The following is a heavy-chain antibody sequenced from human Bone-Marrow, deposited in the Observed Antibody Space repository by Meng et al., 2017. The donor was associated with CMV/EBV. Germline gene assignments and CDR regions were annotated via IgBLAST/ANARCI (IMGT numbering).Heavy chain of an antibody. V-gene: IGHV3-30-3*01. Sequence: GESLKISCAASGFTFSSYAMHWVRQAPVKGLGWVAVISYDGSNKYYADSVKGRFSISRDNAKNSLYLQMNSLRAEDTAVYYCARGWDDSSDDYYYGMDVWGQGTTVTVSS. CDR3: ARGWDDSSDDYYYGMDV. D-gene: IGHD3-22*01. CDR1: GFTFSSYA. CDR2: ISYDGSNK. J-gene: IGHJ6*02.